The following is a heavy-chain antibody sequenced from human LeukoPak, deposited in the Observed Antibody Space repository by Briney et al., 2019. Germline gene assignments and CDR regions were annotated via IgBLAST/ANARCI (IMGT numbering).Heavy chain of an antibody. J-gene: IGHJ4*02. D-gene: IGHD6-19*01. CDR3: AREGQWLATDY. CDR1: GFTFSSYA. V-gene: IGHV3-30-3*01. Sequence: GGSLRLSCAASGFTFSSYAMHWVRQAPGKGLEWVAVISYDGSNKYYADSVKGRFTISGDNSKNTLYLQMNSLRAEDTAVYYCAREGQWLATDYWGQGTLVTVSS. CDR2: ISYDGSNK.